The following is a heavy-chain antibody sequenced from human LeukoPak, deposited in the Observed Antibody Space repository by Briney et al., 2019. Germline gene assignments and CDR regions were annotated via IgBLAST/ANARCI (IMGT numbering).Heavy chain of an antibody. CDR2: IEPDGSEK. Sequence: GGSLRLSCAASGFTFRDYWMTWVRQAAGKGLERVASIEPDGSEKYYADSVKGRFTLSRDNVENSLYLQMNTLRVDDTAVYYCAQGHYHMDVGGHGTTVTVSS. CDR1: GFTFRDYW. V-gene: IGHV3-7*01. CDR3: AQGHYHMDV. J-gene: IGHJ6*02.